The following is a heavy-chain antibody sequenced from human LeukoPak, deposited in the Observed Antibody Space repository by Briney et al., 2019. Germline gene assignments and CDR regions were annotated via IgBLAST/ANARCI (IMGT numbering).Heavy chain of an antibody. J-gene: IGHJ3*02. D-gene: IGHD3-3*01. Sequence: ASVKVSCKASGYTFTDYFMNWVRQAPGQGLEWMGWINPKSGGTVYAQKLQGRVTMTRDTSSSTAYMELSRLRFDDTVVYYCARGPRITIFGVVMANDAFDIWGQGTMVTVSS. CDR3: ARGPRITIFGVVMANDAFDI. CDR1: GYTFTDYF. CDR2: INPKSGGT. V-gene: IGHV1-2*02.